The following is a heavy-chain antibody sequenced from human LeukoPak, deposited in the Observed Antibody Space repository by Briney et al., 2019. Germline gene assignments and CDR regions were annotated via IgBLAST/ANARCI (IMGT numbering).Heavy chain of an antibody. Sequence: PSETLSLTCTVSGGSISSSSYYWGWIRQPPGKGLEWIGSIYYSGSTYYNPSLKSRVTISVDTSKNQFSLKLSSVTAADTAVYYCGKEMKHGEIDYWGQGTLVTVSS. CDR1: GGSISSSSYY. CDR3: GKEMKHGEIDY. V-gene: IGHV4-39*07. CDR2: IYYSGST. J-gene: IGHJ4*02.